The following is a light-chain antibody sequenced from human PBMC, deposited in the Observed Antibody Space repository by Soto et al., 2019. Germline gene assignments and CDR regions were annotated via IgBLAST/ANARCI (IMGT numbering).Light chain of an antibody. CDR2: AAS. Sequence: IQLTQSPSSLSASVGESVTITCRASQDIDNYLNWYQHRPGEAPKLLIYAASYLETGVPARFSGSGSGTDFSFTITSLQPEDSATHYCQQYDTRPTMTFGQGTRLEIK. CDR1: QDIDNY. V-gene: IGKV1-33*01. CDR3: QQYDTRPTMT. J-gene: IGKJ5*01.